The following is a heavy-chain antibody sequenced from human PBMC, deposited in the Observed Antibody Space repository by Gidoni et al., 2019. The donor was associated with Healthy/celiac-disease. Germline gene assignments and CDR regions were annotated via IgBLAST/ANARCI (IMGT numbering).Heavy chain of an antibody. CDR2: IYYSGST. V-gene: IGHV4-61*01. CDR3: ARDYLGNWFDP. Sequence: QVPLQESGPGLVKPSETLSLTCTVSGGSVSSGSYYWSWIRQPPGKGLEWIGYIYYSGSTNYNPSLKSRVTISVDTSKNQFSLKLSSVTAADTAVYYCARDYLGNWFDPWGQGTLVTVSS. CDR1: GGSVSSGSYY. J-gene: IGHJ5*02. D-gene: IGHD7-27*01.